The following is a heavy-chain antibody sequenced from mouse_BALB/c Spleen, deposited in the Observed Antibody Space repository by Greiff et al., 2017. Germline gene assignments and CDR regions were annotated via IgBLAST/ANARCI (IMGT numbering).Heavy chain of an antibody. D-gene: IGHD2-1*01. CDR1: GYTFTDYA. Sequence: QVHVKQSGPELVRPGESVKISCKGSGYTFTDYAMHWVKQSHAKSLEWIGVISIYYDNTNYNQKFKGKATMTVDKSSSTAYMELARLTSEDSAIYYCARDGNFLFDYWGQGTTLTVSS. CDR3: ARDGNFLFDY. J-gene: IGHJ2*01. V-gene: IGHV1-67*01. CDR2: ISIYYDNT.